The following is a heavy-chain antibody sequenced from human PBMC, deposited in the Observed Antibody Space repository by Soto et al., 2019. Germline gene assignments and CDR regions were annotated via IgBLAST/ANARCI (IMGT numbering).Heavy chain of an antibody. V-gene: IGHV4-61*01. Sequence: SETLSLTCTVSGGSVSSGSYYWSWIRQPPGKGLEWIGYIYYSGSTNYNPSLKSRVTISVDTSKNQFSLKLSSVTAADTAVYYCAREVWLQGGHFDYWGQGTLVTVSS. D-gene: IGHD5-12*01. CDR3: AREVWLQGGHFDY. J-gene: IGHJ4*02. CDR2: IYYSGST. CDR1: GGSVSSGSYY.